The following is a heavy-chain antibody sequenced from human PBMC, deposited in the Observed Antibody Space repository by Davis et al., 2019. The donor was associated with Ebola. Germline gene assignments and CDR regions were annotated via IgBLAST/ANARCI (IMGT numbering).Heavy chain of an antibody. CDR3: ARAGGTLIAATFHV. V-gene: IGHV4-59*08. CDR1: GGSISSYY. D-gene: IGHD3-16*01. CDR2: IYYSGNT. Sequence: SETLSLTCTVSGGSISSYYWSWIRQPPGKGLEWIGYIYYSGNTYYNPSLKSRVTISIDRSKNQFSLKLTSVTAADTALYYCARAGGTLIAATFHVWGRGTMVTVSS. J-gene: IGHJ3*01.